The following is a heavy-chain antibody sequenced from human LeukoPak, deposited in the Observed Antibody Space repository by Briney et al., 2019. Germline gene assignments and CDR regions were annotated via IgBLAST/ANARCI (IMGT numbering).Heavy chain of an antibody. J-gene: IGHJ4*02. D-gene: IGHD3-10*01. Sequence: GGSLRLSCAASGFTFDDYGMSWVRQAPGKGLEWVSGINWNGGSTGYADSVKGRFTISRDNAKNSLYLQMNSLRAEDTALYYCARLRGFTMVRGVTLDYWGQGTLVTVSS. CDR3: ARLRGFTMVRGVTLDY. CDR1: GFTFDDYG. CDR2: INWNGGST. V-gene: IGHV3-20*04.